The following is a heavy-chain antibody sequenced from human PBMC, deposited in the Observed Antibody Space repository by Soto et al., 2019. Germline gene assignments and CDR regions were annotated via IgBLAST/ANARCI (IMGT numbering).Heavy chain of an antibody. CDR3: AKHVQIFYYYYYMDV. V-gene: IGHV3-23*01. CDR2: ISGSGGST. Sequence: EVPLLESGGGLVQPGGSLRLSCAASGFTFSSYAMSWVRQAPGKGLEWVSAISGSGGSTYYADSVKGRFTISRDNSKNTLYLQMKSLRAEDTAVYYCAKHVQIFYYYYYMDVWGKGTTVTVSS. D-gene: IGHD3-3*01. J-gene: IGHJ6*03. CDR1: GFTFSSYA.